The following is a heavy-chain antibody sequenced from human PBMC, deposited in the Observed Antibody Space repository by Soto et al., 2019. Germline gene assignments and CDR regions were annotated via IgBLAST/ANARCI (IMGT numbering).Heavy chain of an antibody. D-gene: IGHD6-13*01. Sequence: QVQLVQSGAEVKKPGSSVKVSCKASGGTFSTFAISWVRQAPGQGLEWMGGIIPMIETPNYAQRFQGRLTITADESTNTAYMDLSSLRSDDTAVYFCARGDSSWFSDVWGQGTTVIVS. V-gene: IGHV1-69*01. CDR3: ARGDSSWFSDV. J-gene: IGHJ6*02. CDR1: GGTFSTFA. CDR2: IIPMIETP.